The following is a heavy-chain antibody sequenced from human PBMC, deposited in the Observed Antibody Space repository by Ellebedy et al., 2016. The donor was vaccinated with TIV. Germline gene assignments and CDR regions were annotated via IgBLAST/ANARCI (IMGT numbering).Heavy chain of an antibody. CDR2: VYYSGSP. Sequence: MPSETLSLTCSVSGGSVSSTRYYWAWIRPPPGKGLEYIGSVYYSGSPYYNPSFKSRVTLSADTSKNQFSLNLRTVTGADTAVYYCARTDPWQPIDDWGQGILVSVSS. CDR3: ARTDPWQPIDD. D-gene: IGHD2-21*02. V-gene: IGHV4-39*01. CDR1: GGSVSSTRYY. J-gene: IGHJ4*02.